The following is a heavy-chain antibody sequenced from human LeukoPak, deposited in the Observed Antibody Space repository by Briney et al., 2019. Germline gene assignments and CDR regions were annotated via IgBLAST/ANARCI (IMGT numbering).Heavy chain of an antibody. Sequence: SETLSLTCAVYGGSLSGYYWSWIRQPPGKGLEWIGEINHSGSTNYNPSLKSRVTISVDTSKNQFSLKLSSVTAADTAVYYCASPAAGRSYYYYYMDVWGKGTTVTVSS. CDR3: ASPAAGRSYYYYYMDV. CDR2: INHSGST. D-gene: IGHD6-13*01. CDR1: GGSLSGYY. J-gene: IGHJ6*03. V-gene: IGHV4-34*01.